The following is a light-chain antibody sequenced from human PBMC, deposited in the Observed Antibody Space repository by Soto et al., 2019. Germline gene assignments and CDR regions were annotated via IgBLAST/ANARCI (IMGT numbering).Light chain of an antibody. CDR1: QGIGVT. J-gene: IGKJ4*02. Sequence: EIIMTQSPATLSVSPGESVTLSCRASQGIGVTLAWYQQKPGQTPRLLIYDTTARATGVPARFSGCGSGTEFTLTISSLQSEDFAVYYCQRYNNWPLTFGGGTKVEN. CDR2: DTT. CDR3: QRYNNWPLT. V-gene: IGKV3-15*01.